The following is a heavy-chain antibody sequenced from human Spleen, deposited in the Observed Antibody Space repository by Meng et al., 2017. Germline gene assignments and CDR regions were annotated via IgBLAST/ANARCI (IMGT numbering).Heavy chain of an antibody. CDR1: GFTFNTYT. J-gene: IGHJ5*02. D-gene: IGHD3-16*02. CDR3: TTDLPFTEGGVITT. Sequence: GGSLRLSCAASGFTFNTYTMNWVRQVPGKGLEWVGRIKSKVDGGTTDFAAPVKGRFTISRDDAQNTLYLQMDSLKTEDTAVYYCTTDLPFTEGGVITTWGQGTRVTGSS. V-gene: IGHV3-15*01. CDR2: IKSKVDGGTT.